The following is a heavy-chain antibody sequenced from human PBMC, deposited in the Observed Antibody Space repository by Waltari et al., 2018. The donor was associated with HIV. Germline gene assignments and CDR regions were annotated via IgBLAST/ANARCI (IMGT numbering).Heavy chain of an antibody. V-gene: IGHV1-69*01. Sequence: QVQLAQSRAEVKKPGSSVQVYCKSSGGTLSSHDVRWVRKAPGQGLAWMGGIIPLFGTVHYAQKFQGRVTITADGSTSTVYMELSSLRSEDTAVYYCARDKAHNDVWSGYVSWGQGTLVTVSS. D-gene: IGHD3-3*01. CDR1: GGTLSSHD. J-gene: IGHJ5*02. CDR2: IIPLFGTV. CDR3: ARDKAHNDVWSGYVS.